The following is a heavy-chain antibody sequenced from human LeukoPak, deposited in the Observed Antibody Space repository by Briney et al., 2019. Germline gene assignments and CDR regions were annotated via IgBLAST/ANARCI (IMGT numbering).Heavy chain of an antibody. CDR1: GGSISSYY. CDR2: IYYSGST. Sequence: SETLSLTCTVSGGSISSYYWSWIRQPPGKGLEWSGYIYYSGSTNYNPSLKSRVTISVDTSKNQFSLKLSSVTAADTAVYYCARDYYDILTGYQPFDYWGQGTLVTVSS. V-gene: IGHV4-59*01. D-gene: IGHD3-9*01. J-gene: IGHJ4*02. CDR3: ARDYYDILTGYQPFDY.